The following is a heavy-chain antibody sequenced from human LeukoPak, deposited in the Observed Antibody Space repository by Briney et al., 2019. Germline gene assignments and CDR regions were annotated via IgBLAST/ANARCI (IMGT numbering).Heavy chain of an antibody. CDR1: GFTCSSYG. CDR3: ASLDGGSGNAVDI. J-gene: IGHJ3*02. CDR2: IWYDGSNK. Sequence: GGSLRPSCAASGFTCSSYGMHWVRQAPGKGLEWVAVIWYDGSNKYYADSVKGRFTISRDNSKNTLYLQMNSLRAEDTAVYYCASLDGGSGNAVDIWGQGTMVTVSS. V-gene: IGHV3-33*01. D-gene: IGHD3-10*01.